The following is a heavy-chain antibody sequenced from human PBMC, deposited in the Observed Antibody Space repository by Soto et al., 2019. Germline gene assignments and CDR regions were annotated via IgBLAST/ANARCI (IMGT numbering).Heavy chain of an antibody. D-gene: IGHD6-19*01. CDR3: AKGGRQWLVTSDFNY. J-gene: IGHJ4*02. CDR2: VSHDGRNT. CDR1: GFTFSDYA. V-gene: IGHV3-30*18. Sequence: VQLVESGGGVVQPGRSLRLSCAASGFTFSDYAMHWVRQAPGKGLEWVAVVSHDGRNTHYADSVKGRFTISRDSFKIPVSLEITSLGAGDTAVYYGAKGGRQWLVTSDFNYWGQGALVTFSS.